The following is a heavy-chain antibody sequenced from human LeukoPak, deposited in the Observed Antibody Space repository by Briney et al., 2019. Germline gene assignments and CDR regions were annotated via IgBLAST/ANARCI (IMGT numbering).Heavy chain of an antibody. V-gene: IGHV7-4-1*02. CDR1: GGTFSSYA. Sequence: ASVKVSCKASGGTFSSYAISWVRQAPGQGLEWMGWINTNTGNPTYAQGFTGRFVFSLDTSVSTAYLQISSLKAEDTAVYYCARDPKGHYYGSGNNWFDPWGQGTLVTVSS. CDR2: INTNTGNP. J-gene: IGHJ5*02. CDR3: ARDPKGHYYGSGNNWFDP. D-gene: IGHD3-10*01.